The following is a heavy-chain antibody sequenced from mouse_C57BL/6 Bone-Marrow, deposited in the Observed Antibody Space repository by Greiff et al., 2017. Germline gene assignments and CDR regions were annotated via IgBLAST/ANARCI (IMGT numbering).Heavy chain of an antibody. Sequence: VKLMASGEGLVKPGGSLTLSCAASGFTFSSYAMSWVRQTPEKRLEWVAYISSGGEYIYYADTVKGRFPISRANARNTLYLQMSSLKSEDTAMYYCTRNYYDYDGAYYFDYWGQGTTLTVSS. CDR3: TRNYYDYDGAYYFDY. D-gene: IGHD2-4*01. CDR2: ISSGGEYI. CDR1: GFTFSSYA. J-gene: IGHJ2*01. V-gene: IGHV5-9-1*02.